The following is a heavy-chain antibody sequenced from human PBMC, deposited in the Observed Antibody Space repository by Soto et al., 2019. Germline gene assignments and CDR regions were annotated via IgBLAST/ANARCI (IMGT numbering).Heavy chain of an antibody. D-gene: IGHD3-9*01. V-gene: IGHV4-59*01. CDR3: ASAPPSYDPLTGYSLVTYYFDY. CDR2: IYYSGNT. CDR1: SISGYY. Sequence: PSETLSLTCTVSSISGYYWNWIRQPPGKGLEWIGYIYYSGNTNYNPSLKSRVTISLDTTRNQFSLKLSSVTAADTAVYYCASAPPSYDPLTGYSLVTYYFDYWGQGTLVTVSP. J-gene: IGHJ4*02.